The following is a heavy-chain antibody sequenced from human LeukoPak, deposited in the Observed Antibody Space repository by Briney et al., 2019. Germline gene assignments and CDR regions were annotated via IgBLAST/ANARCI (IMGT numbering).Heavy chain of an antibody. V-gene: IGHV3-21*01. CDR3: ARDRDYDYVWGSYRPDAFDI. CDR1: GFTFSSYT. Sequence: PGGSLRLSCAASGFTFSSYTLNWVRQAPGKGLEWVSSISSSSSYTYYADSLKGRFTISRDNAKNSPYLQMNSLRAEDTAVYYCARDRDYDYVWGSYRPDAFDIWGQGTMVTVSS. D-gene: IGHD3-16*02. CDR2: ISSSSSYT. J-gene: IGHJ3*02.